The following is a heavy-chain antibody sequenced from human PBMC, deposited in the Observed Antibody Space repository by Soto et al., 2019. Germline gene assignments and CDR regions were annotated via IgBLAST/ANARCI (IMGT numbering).Heavy chain of an antibody. CDR3: ARVSSGWYGDYYYGMDV. CDR2: MNPNSGNT. Sequence: QVQLVQSGAEVKKPGASVKVSCKASGYTFTSYDINWVRQATGQGLEWMGWMNPNSGNTGYAQKFQGRVTMTSNTSRSTAYMELSSLRSEDTAVYYCARVSSGWYGDYYYGMDVWGQGTTVPVSS. CDR1: GYTFTSYD. V-gene: IGHV1-8*01. J-gene: IGHJ6*02. D-gene: IGHD6-19*01.